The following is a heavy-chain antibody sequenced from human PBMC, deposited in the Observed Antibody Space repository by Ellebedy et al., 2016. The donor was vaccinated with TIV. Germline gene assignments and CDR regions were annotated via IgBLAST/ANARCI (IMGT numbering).Heavy chain of an antibody. CDR1: GFTVATNH. Sequence: GESLKISCAASGFTVATNHMSWVRQAPGRELQWVADIYPGGATYYHGSAQGRVVISSDNSKNTLYLQMNSLTAEDTAVYYCAREPVPTWAFDSWGQGTLVTVSS. D-gene: IGHD2-2*01. CDR3: AREPVPTWAFDS. V-gene: IGHV3-66*01. CDR2: IYPGGAT. J-gene: IGHJ4*02.